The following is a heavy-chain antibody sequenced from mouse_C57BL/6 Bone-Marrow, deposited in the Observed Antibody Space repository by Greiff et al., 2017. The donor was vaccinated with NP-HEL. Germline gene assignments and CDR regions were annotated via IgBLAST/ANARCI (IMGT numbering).Heavy chain of an antibody. D-gene: IGHD1-1*01. Sequence: SGPELVKPGASVKMSCKASGYTFTDYNMHWVKQSHGKSLEWIGYINPNNGGTSYNQKFKGKATLTVNKSSSTAYMELRSLTSEDSAVYYCARRVRTTVVAGDYWGQGTTLTVSS. CDR2: INPNNGGT. CDR3: ARRVRTTVVAGDY. J-gene: IGHJ2*01. CDR1: GYTFTDYN. V-gene: IGHV1-22*01.